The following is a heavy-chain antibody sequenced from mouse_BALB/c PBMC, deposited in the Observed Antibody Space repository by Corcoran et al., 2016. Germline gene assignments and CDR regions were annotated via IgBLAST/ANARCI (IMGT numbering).Heavy chain of an antibody. CDR1: GFNIKDTY. J-gene: IGHJ1*01. Sequence: EVQLQQYGAELVKPGASVMLSCTASGFNIKDTYMHWVKQRPEQGLEWIGRIDPANGNTKYDPKFQGKATITADTSSNTAYLQLSSLTSEDTAVYYCARWDWYFDVWGAGTTVTVSS. V-gene: IGHV14-3*02. CDR2: IDPANGNT. CDR3: ARWDWYFDV.